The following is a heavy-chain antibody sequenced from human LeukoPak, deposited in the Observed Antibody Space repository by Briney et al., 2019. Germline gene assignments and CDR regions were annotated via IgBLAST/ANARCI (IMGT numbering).Heavy chain of an antibody. CDR2: ISGSGGST. D-gene: IGHD1-1*01. CDR3: AKEGGKRLADY. J-gene: IGHJ4*02. CDR1: GFTFSSYG. Sequence: GRSLRLSCAASGFTFSSYGMHWVRQAPGKGLEWVSAISGSGGSTYYADSVKGRFTISRDNSKNTLYLQMNSLRAEDTAVYYCAKEGGKRLADYWGQGTLVTVSS. V-gene: IGHV3-23*01.